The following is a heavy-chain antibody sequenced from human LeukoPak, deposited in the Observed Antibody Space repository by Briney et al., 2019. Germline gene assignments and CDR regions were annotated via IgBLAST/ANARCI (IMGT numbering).Heavy chain of an antibody. D-gene: IGHD5-24*01. CDR2: IGIDSGNT. CDR1: GFTFSDYS. CDR3: ARDYKYAFDN. V-gene: IGHV3-48*01. J-gene: IGHJ4*02. Sequence: GGSLRLSCAASGFTFSDYSMTWVRQAPGKGLEWISYIGIDSGNTNYADSVKGRFTIPGDKAKNSLYLQMNSLRVEDTAVYYCARDYKYAFDNWGQGTLVTVSS.